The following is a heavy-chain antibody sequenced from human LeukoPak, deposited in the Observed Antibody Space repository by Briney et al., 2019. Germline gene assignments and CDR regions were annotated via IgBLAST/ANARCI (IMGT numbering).Heavy chain of an antibody. J-gene: IGHJ5*02. V-gene: IGHV4-59*01. D-gene: IGHD6-19*01. CDR2: IYYGGST. CDR3: ARDRTQYSSGWYNWFDP. Sequence: PSETLSLTCTVSGGSISSYYWSWIRQPPGKGLEWIGYIYYGGSTNYNPSLKSRVTISVDTSKNQFSLKLSSVTAADTAVYYCARDRTQYSSGWYNWFDPWGQGTLVTVSS. CDR1: GGSISSYY.